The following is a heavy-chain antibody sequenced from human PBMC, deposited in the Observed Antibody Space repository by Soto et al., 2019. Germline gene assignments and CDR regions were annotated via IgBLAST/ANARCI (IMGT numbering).Heavy chain of an antibody. CDR1: GLTFSRYA. Sequence: EEQLLESGGGLVQPGGSLRLSCAASGLTFSRYAMSWVRQAPGKGREWVSIINPSGDITYYGDSVKGRFTISRDNSKNTLSLQMNSLRAEDTAVYYCAKSLIPSALTTYYFDYRGQGTLVTVSS. CDR2: INPSGDIT. D-gene: IGHD4-17*01. CDR3: AKSLIPSALTTYYFDY. J-gene: IGHJ4*02. V-gene: IGHV3-23*01.